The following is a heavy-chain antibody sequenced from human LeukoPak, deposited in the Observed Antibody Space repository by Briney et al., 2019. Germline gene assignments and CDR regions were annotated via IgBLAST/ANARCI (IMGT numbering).Heavy chain of an antibody. CDR3: ARVSGMIVAVIDHRHDY. CDR1: GYTFTSYG. J-gene: IGHJ4*02. V-gene: IGHV1-18*01. Sequence: ASVKVSCKASGYTFTSYGISWVRPAPGQGLEGMEWVSAYNGNTNYAQKLQGRGTMTTDTSTSTAYMELRSLRSDDTAVYYCARVSGMIVAVIDHRHDYWGQGTLVTVSS. D-gene: IGHD3-22*01. CDR2: VSAYNGNT.